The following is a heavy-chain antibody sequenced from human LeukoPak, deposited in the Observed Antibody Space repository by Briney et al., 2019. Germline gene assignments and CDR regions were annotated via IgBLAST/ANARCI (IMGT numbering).Heavy chain of an antibody. D-gene: IGHD6-19*01. CDR2: ISGSGGST. Sequence: QPGGSLRLSCAASGFTFSSYAMSWVRQAPGKGLEWVSAISGSGGSTYYADSVKGRITISRDNSKNTLYLQMNSLRAEDTAVYYCASIAVAGRDAFDIWGQGTMVTVSS. V-gene: IGHV3-23*01. CDR3: ASIAVAGRDAFDI. CDR1: GFTFSSYA. J-gene: IGHJ3*02.